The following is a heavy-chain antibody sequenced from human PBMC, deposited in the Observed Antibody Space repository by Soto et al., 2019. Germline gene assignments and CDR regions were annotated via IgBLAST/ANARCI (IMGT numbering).Heavy chain of an antibody. CDR3: APRKSGSFIIGAFDI. V-gene: IGHV3-48*03. J-gene: IGHJ3*02. D-gene: IGHD3-10*01. CDR1: GFSFSTYE. Sequence: PGGSLRLSCAASGFSFSTYEMNWVRQAPGKGLEWVSYISKNGIDIYYADSVKGRFTISRDNANNSLFLQMNSLRAEDTAVYYCAPRKSGSFIIGAFDIWGQGTMVTVSS. CDR2: ISKNGIDI.